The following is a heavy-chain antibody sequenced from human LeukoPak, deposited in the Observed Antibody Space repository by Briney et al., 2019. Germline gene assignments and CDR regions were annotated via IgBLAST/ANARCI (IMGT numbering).Heavy chain of an antibody. CDR3: ARDLAAAGSFDP. CDR1: NDSITSGAYY. D-gene: IGHD6-13*01. J-gene: IGHJ5*02. V-gene: IGHV4-31*03. CDR2: IYYSGST. Sequence: NPSQTLSLTCTVSNDSITSGAYYWTWIRQHPGKGLERIGYIYYSGSTYYNPSLKSRISMSADTSKNQFSLKLNSVTAADTAVYYCARDLAAAGSFDPWGQGTLVTVSS.